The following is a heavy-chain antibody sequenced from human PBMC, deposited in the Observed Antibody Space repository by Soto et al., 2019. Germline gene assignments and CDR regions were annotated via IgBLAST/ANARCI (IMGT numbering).Heavy chain of an antibody. CDR3: ARQEGATVLFYYGMDV. Sequence: GESLKISCKGSGYNFTNYWIGWVRQMPGKGLEWMGTICPGDSETRYSPSFQGQVTISADKSISAAYLQWSSLKASDTAMYYCARQEGATVLFYYGMDVWGQGTTVTVSS. CDR2: ICPGDSET. V-gene: IGHV5-51*01. CDR1: GYNFTNYW. D-gene: IGHD1-26*01. J-gene: IGHJ6*02.